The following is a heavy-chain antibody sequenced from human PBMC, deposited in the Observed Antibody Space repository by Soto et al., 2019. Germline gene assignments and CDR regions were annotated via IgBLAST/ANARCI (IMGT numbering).Heavy chain of an antibody. Sequence: GPTLVNPTQTLTLTCTFSGFSLGTSGVGVGWIRQPPGKALEWLALIYWDDDKRYSPSLNSRLTITKDTSKNQVVLTMTNMEPVDTATYYCAHSRPPRLLDYWGQGTLVTVSS. V-gene: IGHV2-5*02. CDR3: AHSRPPRLLDY. D-gene: IGHD6-6*01. J-gene: IGHJ4*02. CDR2: IYWDDDK. CDR1: GFSLGTSGVG.